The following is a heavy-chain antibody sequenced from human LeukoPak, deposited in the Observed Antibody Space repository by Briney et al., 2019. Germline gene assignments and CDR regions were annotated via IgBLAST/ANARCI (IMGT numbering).Heavy chain of an antibody. CDR3: ARGRSRHFDY. Sequence: ASVKVSCKASGYTFTNYDINWVRQATGQGLEWMGWMNPNSGNRGYAQKFQGRVTITRNTSISTAYMDLSSLRSEDTAVYYCARGRSRHFDYWGQGTLVTVSS. CDR2: MNPNSGNR. J-gene: IGHJ4*02. CDR1: GYTFTNYD. V-gene: IGHV1-8*03.